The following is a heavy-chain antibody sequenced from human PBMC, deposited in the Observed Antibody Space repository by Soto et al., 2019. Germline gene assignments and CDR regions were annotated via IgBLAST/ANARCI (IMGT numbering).Heavy chain of an antibody. Sequence: ASVKVSCKASGGTFSSYTISWVRQAPGQGLEWMGRIIPILGIANYAQKFQGRVRITADKSTSTAYMELSSLRSEDTAVYYGARDSAMVDYCSGGSCPDAFDIWGQGTMVTVSS. CDR2: IIPILGIA. CDR1: GGTFSSYT. D-gene: IGHD2-15*01. CDR3: ARDSAMVDYCSGGSCPDAFDI. V-gene: IGHV1-69*04. J-gene: IGHJ3*02.